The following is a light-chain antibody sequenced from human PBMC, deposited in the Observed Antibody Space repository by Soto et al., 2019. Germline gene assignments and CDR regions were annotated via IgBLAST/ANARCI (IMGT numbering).Light chain of an antibody. CDR2: GAS. V-gene: IGKV3-15*01. J-gene: IGKJ2*01. CDR3: QQYHDWPPYT. Sequence: EIVMTQSPATLSVSPGERATLSCRASQSFSSNLAWYQQKPGQAPRLLIYGASTRATGIPARFSGSGSGTEFTLTISSLQSEDFAVYYCQQYHDWPPYTFGQGPRWIS. CDR1: QSFSSN.